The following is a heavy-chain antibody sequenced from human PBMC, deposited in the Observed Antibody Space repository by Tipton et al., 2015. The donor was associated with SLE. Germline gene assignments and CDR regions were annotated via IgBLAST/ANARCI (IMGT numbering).Heavy chain of an antibody. J-gene: IGHJ5*02. CDR3: ARGAARRGGEFDP. Sequence: TLSLTCTVSGGSISSSSYYWGWIRQPPGKGLEWIGSIYYSGSTYYNPSLKSRVTISVDTSKNQFSLKLSSVTAADTAVYYCARGAARRGGEFDPWGQGTLVTVSS. CDR2: IYYSGST. CDR1: GGSISSSSYY. D-gene: IGHD6-6*01. V-gene: IGHV4-39*07.